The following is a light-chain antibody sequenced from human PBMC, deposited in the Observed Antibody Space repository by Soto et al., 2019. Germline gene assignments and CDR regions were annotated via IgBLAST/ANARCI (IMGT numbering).Light chain of an antibody. Sequence: EIVFTQSPATLSLSPGERATLSCRASQSVSSSYLAWYQQKPGQAPRLLIYGASSRATGIPDRFSGCGSGTDFTLTINRLEPEDFAVYYCQQYGRSLWTFGQGTKVDIK. CDR2: GAS. CDR1: QSVSSSY. J-gene: IGKJ1*01. CDR3: QQYGRSLWT. V-gene: IGKV3-20*01.